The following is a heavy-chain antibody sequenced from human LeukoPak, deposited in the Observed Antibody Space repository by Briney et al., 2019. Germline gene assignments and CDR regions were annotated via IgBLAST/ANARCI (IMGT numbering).Heavy chain of an antibody. V-gene: IGHV4-34*01. CDR1: GGSFSGYY. D-gene: IGHD3-10*01. CDR3: ARWAQITMVRGAPNWFDP. J-gene: IGHJ5*02. Sequence: SETLSLTCAVYGGSFSGYYWSWIRQPPGKGLEWIGEINHSGSTNYNPSLKSRVTISVDTSENQFSLKLSSVTAADTAVYYCARWAQITMVRGAPNWFDPWGQGTLVTVSS. CDR2: INHSGST.